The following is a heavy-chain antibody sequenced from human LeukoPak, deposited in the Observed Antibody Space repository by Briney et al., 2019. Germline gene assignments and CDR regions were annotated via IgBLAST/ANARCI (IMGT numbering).Heavy chain of an antibody. J-gene: IGHJ4*02. CDR3: ARDNNWNYVLGHDY. CDR1: GFTFSSYW. CDR2: IKQDGSEK. Sequence: GGSLRLSCAASGFTFSSYWMSWVRQAPGKGLEWVANIKQDGSEKYYVDSVKGRFTISRDNAKNSLYLQMNSLRAEDTAVYYCARDNNWNYVLGHDYWGQGTLATVSS. D-gene: IGHD1-7*01. V-gene: IGHV3-7*01.